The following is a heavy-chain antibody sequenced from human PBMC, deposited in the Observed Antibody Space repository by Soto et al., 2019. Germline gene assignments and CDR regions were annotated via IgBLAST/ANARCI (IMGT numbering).Heavy chain of an antibody. J-gene: IGHJ5*02. CDR1: GFTFSSYS. CDR3: ARENTVTRWFDP. Sequence: EEQLVESGGGLVKPGGSLRLSCAGSGFTFSSYSMNWVRQAPGKGLEWVSSISGYSSHMYYGDSVKGRFTISRDNGRNSLFLQMNSLRVEDKAIYYGARENTVTRWFDPWGQGTLVIVSS. CDR2: ISGYSSHM. D-gene: IGHD4-17*01. V-gene: IGHV3-21*02.